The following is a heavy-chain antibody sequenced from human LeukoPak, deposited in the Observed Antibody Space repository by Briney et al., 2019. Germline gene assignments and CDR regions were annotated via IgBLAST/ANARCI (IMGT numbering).Heavy chain of an antibody. V-gene: IGHV3-74*01. J-gene: IGHJ4*02. CDR1: GFTLSNYW. D-gene: IGHD6-25*01. CDR2: LHSDGTST. CDR3: ARSGWPYYFDY. Sequence: PGGSLRLSCAASGFTLSNYWMHWVRQAPGKGLVWVSRLHSDGTSTSYADSVRGRFTISRDNARNTLYLQMHTLRAEDTAVYYCARSGWPYYFDYWGQGTLVTVSS.